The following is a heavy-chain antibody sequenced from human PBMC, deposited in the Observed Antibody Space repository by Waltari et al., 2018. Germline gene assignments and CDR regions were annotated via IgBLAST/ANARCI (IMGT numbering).Heavy chain of an antibody. CDR1: GFTFTSYA. J-gene: IGHJ6*03. Sequence: EVQVVEPGGGLVQPGGSLRLSCAAPGFTFTSYAMSCVRQAPGKGLEWVSAISGSGGSTYYEDSVKGWFTITRYKSKNTLYLQMNSQRAEDTAVYYCAKDEGGAAGYYYYYMDVWGKGTTVTVSS. CDR2: ISGSGGST. D-gene: IGHD6-25*01. V-gene: IGHV3-23*04. CDR3: AKDEGGAAGYYYYYMDV.